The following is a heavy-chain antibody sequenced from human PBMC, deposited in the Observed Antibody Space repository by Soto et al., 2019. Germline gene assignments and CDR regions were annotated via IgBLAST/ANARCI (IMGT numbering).Heavy chain of an antibody. D-gene: IGHD3-3*01. Sequence: PGGSLRLSCAPSGFTFGNYAMYWVRQAPGKALGWVSGRTWNSGTIGYADSAKGRFAISRDNAKNSLYLQMNSLRVEDTALYYCAKDIVMFGVVPRRPFDIWGQGTLLTVSS. V-gene: IGHV3-9*01. CDR2: RTWNSGTI. CDR1: GFTFGNYA. CDR3: AKDIVMFGVVPRRPFDI. J-gene: IGHJ3*02.